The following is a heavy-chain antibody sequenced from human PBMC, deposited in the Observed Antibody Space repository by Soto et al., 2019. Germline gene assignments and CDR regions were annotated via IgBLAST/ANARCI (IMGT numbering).Heavy chain of an antibody. CDR1: GGSISSSSYY. Sequence: GSLRLSCTVSGGSISSSSYYWGWIRQPPGKGLEWIGSIYYSGSTYYNPSLKSRVTISVDTSKNQFSLKLSSVTAADTAVYYCARRLRDGGYDYWGQGTLVTVSS. V-gene: IGHV4-39*01. CDR2: IYYSGST. D-gene: IGHD3-16*01. CDR3: ARRLRDGGYDY. J-gene: IGHJ4*02.